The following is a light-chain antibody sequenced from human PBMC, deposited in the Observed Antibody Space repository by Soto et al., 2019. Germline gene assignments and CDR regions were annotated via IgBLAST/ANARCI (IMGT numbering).Light chain of an antibody. CDR2: SNN. V-gene: IGLV1-44*01. J-gene: IGLJ1*01. Sequence: QSVLTQTPSASGTPGQRVTISCSGSSSNIGVNTVNWYQHVPGTAPTLVIYSNNQRPSGVPDRFSGSRSGTSASLAISGLQSEDEADYYCAAWDDNMRGGHDIFGTGTKVTVL. CDR3: AAWDDNMRGGHDI. CDR1: SSNIGVNT.